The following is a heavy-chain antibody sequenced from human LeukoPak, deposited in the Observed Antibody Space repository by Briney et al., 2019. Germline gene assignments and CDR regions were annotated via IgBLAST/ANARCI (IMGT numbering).Heavy chain of an antibody. CDR2: IYYSGST. Sequence: SETLSLTCTVSGGSISSYYWSWIRQPPGKGLEWIGYIYYSGSTNYNPSLKSRVTISVDTSKNQFSLKLSSVTAADTAVYYCASTVTTSFGHYYYGMDVWGQGTTVTVSS. CDR1: GGSISSYY. J-gene: IGHJ6*02. V-gene: IGHV4-59*12. D-gene: IGHD4-17*01. CDR3: ASTVTTSFGHYYYGMDV.